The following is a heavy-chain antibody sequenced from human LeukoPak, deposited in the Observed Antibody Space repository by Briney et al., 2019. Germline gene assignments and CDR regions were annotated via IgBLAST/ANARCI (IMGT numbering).Heavy chain of an antibody. CDR2: ISYDGSNK. J-gene: IGHJ4*02. V-gene: IGHV3-30*18. Sequence: PGRSLRLSCAASGFTFSSYGMHWVRQAPGKGLEWVAVISYDGSNKYYADSVKGRFTISRDNSKNTLYLQMNSLRAEDTAVYYCAKDGLRSGYGYFDYWGQGTLVTVSS. CDR3: AKDGLRSGYGYFDY. CDR1: GFTFSSYG. D-gene: IGHD5-18*01.